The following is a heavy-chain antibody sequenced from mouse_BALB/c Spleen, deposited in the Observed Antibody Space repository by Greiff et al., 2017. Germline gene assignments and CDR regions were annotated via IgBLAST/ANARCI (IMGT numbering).Heavy chain of an antibody. CDR2: IWAGGST. V-gene: IGHV2-9*02. CDR1: GFSLTSYG. CDR3: ARGGLTGTWYFDV. J-gene: IGHJ1*01. Sequence: VHLVESGPGLVAPSQSLSITCTVSGFSLTSYGVHWVRQPPGKGLEWLGVIWAGGSTNYNSALMSRLSISKDNSKSQVFLKMNSLQTDDTAMYYCARGGLTGTWYFDVWGAGTTVTVSS. D-gene: IGHD4-1*01.